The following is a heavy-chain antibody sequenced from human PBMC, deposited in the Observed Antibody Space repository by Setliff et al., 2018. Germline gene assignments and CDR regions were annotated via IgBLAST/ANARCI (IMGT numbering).Heavy chain of an antibody. CDR2: IKQDGSEK. J-gene: IGHJ6*03. CDR1: GFTFSSYW. Sequence: PGGSLRLSCAASGFTFSSYWMSWVRQAPGKGLEWVANIKQDGSEKYYADSVRGRFTISRDFAKNSLYLQMNSLRADDTAVYYCARNPSPETNGWDGGYYYYFYMDVWGKGTTVTVSS. V-gene: IGHV3-7*01. CDR3: ARNPSPETNGWDGGYYYYFYMDV. D-gene: IGHD6-19*01.